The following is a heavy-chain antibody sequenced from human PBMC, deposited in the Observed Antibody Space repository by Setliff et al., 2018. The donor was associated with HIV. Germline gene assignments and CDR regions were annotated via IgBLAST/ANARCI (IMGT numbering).Heavy chain of an antibody. D-gene: IGHD3-10*01. CDR1: GGSINTGHYY. J-gene: IGHJ5*02. Sequence: PSETLSLTCTVSGGSINTGHYYWSWIRHHPGKGLEWIAYIYYTGNTYFNPSLKSRITISIDRSKNLFSLKLISVTAADQGVYYCARVTVAGANWFDPWGLGTLVTVSS. V-gene: IGHV4-30-4*08. CDR2: IYYTGNT. CDR3: ARVTVAGANWFDP.